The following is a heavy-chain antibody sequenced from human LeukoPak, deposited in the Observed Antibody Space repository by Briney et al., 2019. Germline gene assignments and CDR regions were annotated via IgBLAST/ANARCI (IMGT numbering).Heavy chain of an antibody. CDR2: IYYSGST. Sequence: SETLSLTCTVSGGSISSYYWSWIRQPPGKGLEWIGYIYYSGSTNYNPSLKSRVTISVDTSKNQYSLKLSSVTAAGTAVYYCARVGIAVAGKRYDAFDIWGQGTMVTVSS. J-gene: IGHJ3*02. CDR1: GGSISSYY. D-gene: IGHD6-19*01. CDR3: ARVGIAVAGKRYDAFDI. V-gene: IGHV4-59*01.